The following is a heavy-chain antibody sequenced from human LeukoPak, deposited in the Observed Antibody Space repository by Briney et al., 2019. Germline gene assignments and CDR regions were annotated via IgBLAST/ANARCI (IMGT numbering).Heavy chain of an antibody. CDR1: GFTFDDYG. V-gene: IGHV3-20*04. D-gene: IGHD3-9*01. CDR3: ERDNYDILTGPDAFDI. J-gene: IGHJ3*02. Sequence: GGSLRLSCAASGFTFDDYGMSWVRHAPGKGLEWVSGINWNGGSTGYADSVEGRFTISRDNAKNSLYLQINSLRAEDTALYYCERDNYDILTGPDAFDIWGQGTMVTVSS. CDR2: INWNGGST.